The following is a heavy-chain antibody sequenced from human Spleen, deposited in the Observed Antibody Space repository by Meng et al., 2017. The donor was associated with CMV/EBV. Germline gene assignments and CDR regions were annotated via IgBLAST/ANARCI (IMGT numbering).Heavy chain of an antibody. CDR3: AARFTISGFYDW. J-gene: IGHJ4*02. CDR1: GANFSSYT. V-gene: IGHV1-69*01. CDR2: ILPIFGPA. Sequence: CRTSGANFSSYTISWVRQAPGQGLEWMGGILPIFGPANYAQTFQGRVTITADESTTTAHMELSSLRSEDTAMYYCAARFTISGFYDWWGQGTLVTVSS. D-gene: IGHD3-9*01.